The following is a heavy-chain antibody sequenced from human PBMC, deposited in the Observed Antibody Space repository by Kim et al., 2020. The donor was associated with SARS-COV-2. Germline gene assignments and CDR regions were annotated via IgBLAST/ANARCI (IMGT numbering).Heavy chain of an antibody. CDR3: ARYGSGSYYNPYGMDV. V-gene: IGHV4-34*01. Sequence: SLKSRVTISVDTSKNQFSLKRSSVTAADTAVYYCARYGSGSYYNPYGMDVWGQGTTVTVSS. D-gene: IGHD3-10*01. J-gene: IGHJ6*02.